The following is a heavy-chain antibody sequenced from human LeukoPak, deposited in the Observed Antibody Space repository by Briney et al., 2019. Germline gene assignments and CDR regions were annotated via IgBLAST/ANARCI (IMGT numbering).Heavy chain of an antibody. D-gene: IGHD2-2*01. CDR2: INHSGST. J-gene: IGHJ4*02. CDR3: ARLVVPAADQDY. V-gene: IGHV4-34*01. Sequence: SETLSLTCAVYGGSFSGYYWSWIRQPPGKGLEWIGEINHSGSTNYNPSLKSRVTISVDTSENQFSLKLSSVTAADTAVYYCARLVVPAADQDYWGQGTLVTVSS. CDR1: GGSFSGYY.